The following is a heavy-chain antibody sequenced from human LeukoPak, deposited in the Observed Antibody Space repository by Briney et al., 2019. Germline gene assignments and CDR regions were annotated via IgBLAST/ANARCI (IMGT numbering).Heavy chain of an antibody. CDR1: GYTFTSYG. V-gene: IGHV1-18*01. CDR3: ARDPDYGDYGGRFDP. J-gene: IGHJ5*02. D-gene: IGHD4-17*01. Sequence: ASVKVSCKASGYTFTSYGISWVRQASGQGLEWMGWISAYNGNTNYAQKLQGRVTMTTDTSTSTAYMELRSLRSDDTAVYYCARDPDYGDYGGRFDPWGQGTLVTVSS. CDR2: ISAYNGNT.